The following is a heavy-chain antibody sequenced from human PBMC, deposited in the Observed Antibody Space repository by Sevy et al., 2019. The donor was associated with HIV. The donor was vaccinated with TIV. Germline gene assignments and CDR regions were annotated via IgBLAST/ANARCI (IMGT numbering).Heavy chain of an antibody. CDR3: TTGLGKPYYDFWSGYHYYYYGMDV. CDR2: IKSKTDGGTT. Sequence: GGSLRLSCAASGFTFSNAWMSWVRQAPGKGLEWVGRIKSKTDGGTTDYAAPVKGSFTISRDDSKSTRYLQMNSLKTGDTAVYYCTTGLGKPYYDFWSGYHYYYYGMDVWGQGTTVTVSS. V-gene: IGHV3-15*01. CDR1: GFTFSNAW. D-gene: IGHD3-3*01. J-gene: IGHJ6*02.